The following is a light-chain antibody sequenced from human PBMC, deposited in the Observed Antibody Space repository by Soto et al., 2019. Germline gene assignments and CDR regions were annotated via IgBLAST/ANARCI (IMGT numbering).Light chain of an antibody. Sequence: ETVMTQSPGTLSVSPGESATLSCRASQRIGSDLAWYQQKPGQAPRLLIYHTSTRATGVPARFIGSASGTEFTLTITSLQSEDSAVYYCQHYNNWPLTFGGGTKVEIK. CDR2: HTS. J-gene: IGKJ4*01. CDR1: QRIGSD. V-gene: IGKV3-15*01. CDR3: QHYNNWPLT.